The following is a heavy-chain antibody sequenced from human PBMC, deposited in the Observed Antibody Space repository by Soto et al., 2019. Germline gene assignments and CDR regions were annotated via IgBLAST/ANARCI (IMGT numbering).Heavy chain of an antibody. V-gene: IGHV3-23*01. J-gene: IGHJ4*02. CDR2: ISGSGGST. Sequence: GGSLRLSCAASGFTFSSYAMSWVRQAPGKGLEWVSAISGSGGSTYYADSVKGRFTISRDNSKNTLYLQMNSLRAEDTAVYYCASRAIWFGELSSDYWGQGTLVTVSS. CDR3: ASRAIWFGELSSDY. D-gene: IGHD3-10*01. CDR1: GFTFSSYA.